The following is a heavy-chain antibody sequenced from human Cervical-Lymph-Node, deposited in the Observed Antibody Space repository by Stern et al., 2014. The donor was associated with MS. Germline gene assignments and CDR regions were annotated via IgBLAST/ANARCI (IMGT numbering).Heavy chain of an antibody. V-gene: IGHV5-51*01. D-gene: IGHD1-14*01. J-gene: IGHJ4*02. CDR1: GFKISLYW. Sequence: EVQLVESGAELIRPGESLKISCKGSGFKISLYWIAWVRQMPGKGLEWMGTVYPGDSELRSSPSFQGQVTMSADKSTSTAYLQWSSLNASDTAMYFCARQTTAWASDVWGQETLVTVSS. CDR2: VYPGDSEL. CDR3: ARQTTAWASDV.